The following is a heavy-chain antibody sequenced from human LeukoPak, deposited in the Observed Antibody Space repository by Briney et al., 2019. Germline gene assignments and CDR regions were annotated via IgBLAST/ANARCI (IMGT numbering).Heavy chain of an antibody. CDR1: GFTVSSNY. V-gene: IGHV3-53*01. D-gene: IGHD3-22*01. Sequence: GGSLRLSCVASGFTVSSNYMSWVRQAPGKGLEWVSVIYSGGSTYYADSVKGRFTISRDNSKNTLYLQMNSLRAEDTAVYYCAKDAAIWYYYDSSGSPNAFDIWGQGTMVTVSS. CDR2: IYSGGST. J-gene: IGHJ3*02. CDR3: AKDAAIWYYYDSSGSPNAFDI.